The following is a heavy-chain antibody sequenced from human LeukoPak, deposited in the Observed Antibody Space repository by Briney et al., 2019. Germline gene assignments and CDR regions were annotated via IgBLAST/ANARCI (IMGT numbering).Heavy chain of an antibody. CDR3: ARDREGYDY. Sequence: PSETLSLTCTVSGGSISSGTYYWSWIRQPAGKGLEWIGRIYTSGSTNYNPSLKSRVTMSVDTSENQFSLKLSSVTAADTAVYYCARDREGYDYWGQGTLVTVSS. J-gene: IGHJ4*02. D-gene: IGHD1-26*01. CDR1: GGSISSGTYY. V-gene: IGHV4-61*02. CDR2: IYTSGST.